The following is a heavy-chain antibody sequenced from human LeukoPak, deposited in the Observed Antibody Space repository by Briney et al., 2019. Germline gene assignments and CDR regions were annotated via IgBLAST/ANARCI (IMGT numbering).Heavy chain of an antibody. D-gene: IGHD5-12*01. J-gene: IGHJ4*02. CDR2: IYRGGST. CDR1: GFTVSSNY. Sequence: GGSLRLSCAASGFTVSSNYMSWVRQAPGKGLEWVSVIYRGGSTYYADSVKGRFTIARDNSKNTLYLQMNSLRAEDTAVYYCAKGYSGYDWYFDYWGQGTLVTVSS. CDR3: AKGYSGYDWYFDY. V-gene: IGHV3-53*01.